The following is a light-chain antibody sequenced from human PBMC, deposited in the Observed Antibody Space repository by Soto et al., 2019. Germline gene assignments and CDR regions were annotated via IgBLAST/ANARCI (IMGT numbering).Light chain of an antibody. CDR1: QRISSN. Sequence: EIVLTQSPATLSLSPGERVTLSCRASQRISSNLAWYQQKPGQAPRLLMYDASTRATGISARFSGSGSGTEFTLTISSLQSEDFAVYYCQQYHNWPITFGQGTRLEIK. J-gene: IGKJ5*01. CDR3: QQYHNWPIT. V-gene: IGKV3-15*01. CDR2: DAS.